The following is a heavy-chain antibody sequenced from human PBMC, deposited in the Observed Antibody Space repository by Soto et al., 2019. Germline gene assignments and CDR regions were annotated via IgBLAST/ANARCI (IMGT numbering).Heavy chain of an antibody. V-gene: IGHV1-18*01. CDR2: ISAYNGNT. Sequence: ASVKVSCKASGYTFTSYGISWVRQAPGQGLEWMGWISAYNGNTNYAQKLQGRVTMTTDTSTSTAYMELRSLRSDDTAVYYCARVVDGFCFVTECVGIPHFDYWGQGTLVTVSS. J-gene: IGHJ4*02. CDR1: GYTFTSYG. D-gene: IGHD6-13*01. CDR3: ARVVDGFCFVTECVGIPHFDY.